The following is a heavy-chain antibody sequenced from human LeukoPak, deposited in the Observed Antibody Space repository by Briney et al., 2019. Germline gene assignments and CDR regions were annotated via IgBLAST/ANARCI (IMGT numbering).Heavy chain of an antibody. V-gene: IGHV4-4*07. CDR1: GGSISSYY. J-gene: IGHJ1*01. Sequence: PSETLSLTCTVSGGSISSYYWSWIRQPAGKGLECIGRIYTSGSTNYNPSLKSRVTMSVDTSKNQFSLKLSSVTAADTAVYYCAAQSYTWNLKYFQHWGQGTLVTVSS. CDR2: IYTSGST. CDR3: AAQSYTWNLKYFQH. D-gene: IGHD1-20*01.